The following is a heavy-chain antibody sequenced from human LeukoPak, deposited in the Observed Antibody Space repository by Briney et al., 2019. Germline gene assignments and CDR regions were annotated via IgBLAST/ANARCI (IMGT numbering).Heavy chain of an antibody. V-gene: IGHV1-18*01. CDR3: ARAGVVVALLSHWDY. D-gene: IGHD3-22*01. J-gene: IGHJ4*02. CDR1: GYTFTSYG. CDR2: ISAYNGNT. Sequence: ASVKVSCKAPGYTFTSYGISWVRQAPGQGLEWMGWISAYNGNTNYAQKLQGRVTMTTDTSTSTAYMEPRSLRSDDTAVYYCARAGVVVALLSHWDYWGQGTLVTVSS.